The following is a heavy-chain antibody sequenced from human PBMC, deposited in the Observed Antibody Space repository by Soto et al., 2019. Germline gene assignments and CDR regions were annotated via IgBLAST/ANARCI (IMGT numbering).Heavy chain of an antibody. Sequence: HTLSLTCAITGDSVSSNSAGWSWVRQSPSRGLEWLGRTYYRSKWYYEYAVSVRGRITINPDTSKNQYSLQLNSVTPEDTAVYFCARGEQYSGRIFDYWGQGTLVTVSS. D-gene: IGHD1-26*01. J-gene: IGHJ4*01. CDR1: GDSVSSNSAG. CDR2: TYYRSKWYY. CDR3: ARGEQYSGRIFDY. V-gene: IGHV6-1*01.